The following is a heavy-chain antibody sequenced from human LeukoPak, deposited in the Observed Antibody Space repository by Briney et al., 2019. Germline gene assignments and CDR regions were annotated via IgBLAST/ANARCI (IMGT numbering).Heavy chain of an antibody. V-gene: IGHV4-59*01. Sequence: SETLSLTCTVSGGSISSYYWSWIRQPPGKGLEWIGYIYYSGSTNYNPSLKSRVTISVDTPKNQFSLKLSSVTAADTAVYYCASAHSRDGYNYYYYYYMDVWGKGTTVTVSS. CDR3: ASAHSRDGYNYYYYYYMDV. J-gene: IGHJ6*03. CDR1: GGSISSYY. D-gene: IGHD5-24*01. CDR2: IYYSGST.